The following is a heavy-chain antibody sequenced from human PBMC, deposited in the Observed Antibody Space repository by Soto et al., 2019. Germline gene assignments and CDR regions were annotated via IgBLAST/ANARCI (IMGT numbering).Heavy chain of an antibody. V-gene: IGHV4-30-4*01. J-gene: IGHJ2*01. CDR2: ISYSGST. Sequence: QVQLQESGPGLVKPPQTLSLTCTVSGGSIGSGNYYWSWIRQPPGKGLEWIGYISYSGSTYYNPSLMSRVTLSVDTSKTHFSLQLSSLPPADTAVYFCASNHPIYDSRGYYRPYWYFHLWGRGTLVTVSS. CDR1: GGSIGSGNYY. CDR3: ASNHPIYDSRGYYRPYWYFHL. D-gene: IGHD3-22*01.